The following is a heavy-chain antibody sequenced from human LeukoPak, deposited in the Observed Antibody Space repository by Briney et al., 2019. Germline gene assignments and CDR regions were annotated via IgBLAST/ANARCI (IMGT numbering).Heavy chain of an antibody. V-gene: IGHV3-21*04. CDR3: ARVELARFDY. J-gene: IGHJ4*02. D-gene: IGHD3-10*01. CDR2: ISSSSSYL. Sequence: GGSLRLSCAASGFTFSSYSMNWVRQAPGKGLEWVSSISSSSSYLYYADSVKGRFAISRDNAKNSLYLQMNSLRAEDTAVYYCARVELARFDYWGQGTLVTVSS. CDR1: GFTFSSYS.